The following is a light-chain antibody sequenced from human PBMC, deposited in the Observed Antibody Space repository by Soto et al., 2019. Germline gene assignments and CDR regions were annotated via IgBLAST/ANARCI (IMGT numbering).Light chain of an antibody. CDR2: NNN. Sequence: QPVLTQPPSASGTPGQRVTISCSGSSSNIGSNTVNWYQQLPGTAPQLLISNNNQRPSGVPDRISGSKSGTSASLAISGLQSEDEADYYCATWDDSLNGWVFGGGTKLTVL. J-gene: IGLJ3*02. V-gene: IGLV1-44*01. CDR3: ATWDDSLNGWV. CDR1: SSNIGSNT.